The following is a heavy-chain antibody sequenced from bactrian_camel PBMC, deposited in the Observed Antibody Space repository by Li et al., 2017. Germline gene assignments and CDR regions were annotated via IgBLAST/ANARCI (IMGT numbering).Heavy chain of an antibody. D-gene: IGHD2*01. Sequence: HVQLVESGGGSVQAGGSLKLSCAASGYTYNRNCMAWLRQAPGKEREGFARIYTGSGNTYYADSVKGRFTISQDNAKNTVYLQMNSLKPEDTAMYYCAARGPYCYTKLSVRDFTYWGQGTQVTVS. CDR3: AARGPYCYTKLSVRDFTY. CDR2: IYTGSGNT. V-gene: IGHV3S1*01. J-gene: IGHJ6*01. CDR1: GYTYNRNC.